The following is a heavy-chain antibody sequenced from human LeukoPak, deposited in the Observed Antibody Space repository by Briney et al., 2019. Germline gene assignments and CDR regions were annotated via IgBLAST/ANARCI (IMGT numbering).Heavy chain of an antibody. CDR3: ARQAGTRTSPFDY. CDR2: VGGRGTNT. CDR1: GFTFSNYA. D-gene: IGHD6-19*01. Sequence: GGSLRLSCAGSGFTFSNYAMIWVRQAPGKGLEWVSAVGGRGTNTFYADSVKGRFTISRDNGKNLLYLQMNSLRAEDTAVYYCARQAGTRTSPFDYWGQGTLVTVSS. V-gene: IGHV3-23*01. J-gene: IGHJ4*02.